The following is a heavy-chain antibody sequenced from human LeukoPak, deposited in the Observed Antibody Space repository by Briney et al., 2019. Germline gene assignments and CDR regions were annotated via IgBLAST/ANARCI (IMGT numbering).Heavy chain of an antibody. Sequence: GALRLSCAASGFPVSSNYMSWVRQAPGKGLEWVSVIYSGGSTYYADSVKGRFTISRDNSKNTLYLQMNSLRAEDTAVYYCARGTGSSDNWFDPWGQGTLVTVSS. V-gene: IGHV3-53*01. D-gene: IGHD1-1*01. CDR3: ARGTGSSDNWFDP. CDR2: IYSGGST. J-gene: IGHJ5*02. CDR1: GFPVSSNY.